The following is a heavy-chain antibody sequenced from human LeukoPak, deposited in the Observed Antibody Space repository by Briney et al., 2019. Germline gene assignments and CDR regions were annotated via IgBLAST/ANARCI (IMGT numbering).Heavy chain of an antibody. CDR1: GFTFSSYN. J-gene: IGHJ4*02. CDR2: ISDSTTYT. D-gene: IGHD5-18*01. CDR3: ARDPWGGEGGYSYGADY. Sequence: GGSLRLSCAASGFTFSSYNMNWVRQAPGKGLEWVSSISDSTTYTYYADSVKGRFTISRDNAKNSLYLQMNSLRAEDTAVYYCARDPWGGEGGYSYGADYWGQGTLVTVSS. V-gene: IGHV3-21*01.